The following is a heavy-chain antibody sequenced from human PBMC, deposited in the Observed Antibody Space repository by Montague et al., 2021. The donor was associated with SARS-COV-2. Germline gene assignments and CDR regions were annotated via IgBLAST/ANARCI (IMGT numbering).Heavy chain of an antibody. CDR2: IYSGST. Sequence: SETLSLTCTVSGGSINSSSYYWGWIRQPPGKGLEWIGSIYSGSTYYNPSFKSRVTISVDTSKNQLSPKLSSVTAADTPVVYCARELGSCGSTNCFPFDYWGQGPRATAPS. CDR1: GGSINSSSYY. J-gene: IGHJ4*02. D-gene: IGHD2-2*01. V-gene: IGHV4-39*07. CDR3: ARELGSCGSTNCFPFDY.